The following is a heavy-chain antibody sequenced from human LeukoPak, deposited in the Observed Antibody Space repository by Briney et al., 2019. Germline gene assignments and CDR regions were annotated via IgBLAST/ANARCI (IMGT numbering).Heavy chain of an antibody. V-gene: IGHV6-1*01. CDR2: PYYRSKWYN. CDR3: ARDEWRSELAHYCYYGMDV. J-gene: IGHJ6*02. D-gene: IGHD1-26*01. Sequence: SHTLSLTCAISGDGVSSNSAAWNWIRQSPSRGLEWLGSPYYRSKWYNDYAVSVKSRITINPDTSKNQFSLQLNSVTPEDTAVYYCARDEWRSELAHYCYYGMDVWGQGTTVTVSS. CDR1: GDGVSSNSAA.